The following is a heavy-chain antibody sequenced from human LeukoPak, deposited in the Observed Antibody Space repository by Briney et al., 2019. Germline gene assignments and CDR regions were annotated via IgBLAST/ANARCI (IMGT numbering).Heavy chain of an antibody. CDR1: GFTFSSYG. Sequence: GGSLRLSCAASGFTFSSYGMHWVRQAPGKGLEWVAVISYDESNRYYADSVKGRFTISRDNSKNTLYLQMNSLRAEDKAVYYCAKEAVNYYDSSGYFDDAFDIWGQGTMVTVSS. D-gene: IGHD3-22*01. V-gene: IGHV3-30*18. CDR3: AKEAVNYYDSSGYFDDAFDI. J-gene: IGHJ3*02. CDR2: ISYDESNR.